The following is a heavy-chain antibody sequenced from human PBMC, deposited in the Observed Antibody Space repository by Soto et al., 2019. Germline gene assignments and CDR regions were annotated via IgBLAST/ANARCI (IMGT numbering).Heavy chain of an antibody. CDR2: IYWNDDK. Sequence: SGPTLVNPTQTLTLTCTFSVFPLSTSGVGVGWIRQPPGKALEWLALIYWNDDKRYSPSLKSRLTITKDTSKNQVVLTMTNMDPVDTATYYCAHRLRGDYDILTGPLVDAFDIWGQGTMVTVSS. CDR1: VFPLSTSGVG. J-gene: IGHJ3*02. D-gene: IGHD3-9*01. CDR3: AHRLRGDYDILTGPLVDAFDI. V-gene: IGHV2-5*01.